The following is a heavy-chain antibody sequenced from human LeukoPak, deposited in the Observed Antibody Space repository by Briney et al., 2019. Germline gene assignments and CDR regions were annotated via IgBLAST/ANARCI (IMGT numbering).Heavy chain of an antibody. CDR2: IKQDGSEK. V-gene: IGHV3-7*01. J-gene: IGHJ4*02. Sequence: PGGSLRLSCAASGFTFSSCWMSWVRQAPGKGLEWVANIKQDGSEKYYVDSVKGRFTISRDNAKNSLYLQMNSLRAEDTAVYYCARMEWLVVVTALASREYYFDYWGQGTLVTVSS. D-gene: IGHD2-21*02. CDR1: GFTFSSCW. CDR3: ARMEWLVVVTALASREYYFDY.